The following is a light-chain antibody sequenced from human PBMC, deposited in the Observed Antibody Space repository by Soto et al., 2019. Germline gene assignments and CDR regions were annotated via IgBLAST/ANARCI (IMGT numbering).Light chain of an antibody. Sequence: IVMTQSPLSLPVTPGEPASISCRSSQSLLHSNGYNYLDWYLQKPGQSPQLLIYLGSNRASGVPDRFSGSGLGTDFTLKISRGEAEDVGVYYCMQALQTPLYTFGQGTKLEIK. CDR2: LGS. J-gene: IGKJ2*01. CDR3: MQALQTPLYT. V-gene: IGKV2-28*01. CDR1: QSLLHSNGYNY.